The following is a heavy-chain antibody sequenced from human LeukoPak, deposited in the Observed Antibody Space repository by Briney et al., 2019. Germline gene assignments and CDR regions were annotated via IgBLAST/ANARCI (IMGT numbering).Heavy chain of an antibody. CDR2: IYSGGST. CDR1: GFTFSSYG. CDR3: ARDHPWFDP. Sequence: GGSLRLSCAASGFTFSSYGMSWVRQAPGKGLEWVSVIYSGGSTYYADSVKGRFTISRDNSKNTLYLQVNSLRAEDTAVYYCARDHPWFDPWGQGTLVTVSS. J-gene: IGHJ5*02. V-gene: IGHV3-53*01.